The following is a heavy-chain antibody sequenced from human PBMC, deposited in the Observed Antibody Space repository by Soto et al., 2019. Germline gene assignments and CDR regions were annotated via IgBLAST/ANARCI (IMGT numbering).Heavy chain of an antibody. CDR3: ARPSSWYYYYYMDV. Sequence: ASVKVSCKASGYTFTSYAMHWVRQAPGQRLEWMGWINAGNGNTKYSQKFQGRVTITRDTSASTAYMELSSLRSEDTAVYYCARPSSWYYYYYMDVWGKGTTVTVSS. D-gene: IGHD6-13*01. J-gene: IGHJ6*03. CDR2: INAGNGNT. CDR1: GYTFTSYA. V-gene: IGHV1-3*01.